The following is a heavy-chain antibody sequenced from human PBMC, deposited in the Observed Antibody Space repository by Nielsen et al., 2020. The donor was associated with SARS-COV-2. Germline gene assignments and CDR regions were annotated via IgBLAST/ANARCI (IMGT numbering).Heavy chain of an antibody. CDR3: ARDGVAVAGTVFFDYYFYGLDV. CDR2: ISYDGSNK. V-gene: IGHV3-30*03. D-gene: IGHD6-19*01. J-gene: IGHJ6*02. Sequence: WIRQPPGKGLEWVAVISYDGSNKYYADSVKGRFTISRDNAKNSMSLQMNSLRAEDTAVYYCARDGVAVAGTVFFDYYFYGLDVWGQGTTVTVSS.